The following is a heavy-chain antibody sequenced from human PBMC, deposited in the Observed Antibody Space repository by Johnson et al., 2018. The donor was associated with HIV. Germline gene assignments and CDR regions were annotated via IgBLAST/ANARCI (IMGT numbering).Heavy chain of an antibody. D-gene: IGHD6-19*01. CDR1: GFTLSSYG. J-gene: IGHJ3*01. Sequence: QVQLAEPGGGSVQPGGSLRLSCAASGFTLSSYGIHWVRQAPGTGLEWLAFIQYDATNRYYAGSVKCRFTISRDNSKTTVYLQMNSLRTEDSALYYCAKDFGSGWADSFDLWGQGTGVTISS. V-gene: IGHV3-30*02. CDR3: AKDFGSGWADSFDL. CDR2: IQYDATNR.